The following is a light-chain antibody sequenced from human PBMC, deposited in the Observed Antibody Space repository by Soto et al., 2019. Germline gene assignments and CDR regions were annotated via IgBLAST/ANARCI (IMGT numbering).Light chain of an antibody. Sequence: DVVMTQSPLSLPVTLGQPASISCKSNQSLVYSDGNTYLNWFQQRPGHSPRRLIYRVSKRDSGVQDRLTGSGSGTDFTLKISRVESDVVGLYYCVQATDGPTCGQGTEVELK. J-gene: IGKJ1*01. CDR3: VQATDGPT. V-gene: IGKV2-30*01. CDR1: QSLVYSDGNTY. CDR2: RVS.